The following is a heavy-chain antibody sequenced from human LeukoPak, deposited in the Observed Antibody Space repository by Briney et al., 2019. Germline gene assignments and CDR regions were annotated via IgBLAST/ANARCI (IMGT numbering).Heavy chain of an antibody. D-gene: IGHD6-19*01. J-gene: IGHJ4*02. CDR3: ARRGPVAGTNY. CDR2: IYYSGST. CDR1: GGSISSGGYS. Sequence: SETLSLTCAVSGGSISSGGYSWSWIRQPPGKGLEWIGYIYYSGSTYYNPSLKSRVTISVDTSRNQFSLKLSSVTAADTAVYYCARRGPVAGTNYWGQGTLVTVSS. V-gene: IGHV4-30-4*07.